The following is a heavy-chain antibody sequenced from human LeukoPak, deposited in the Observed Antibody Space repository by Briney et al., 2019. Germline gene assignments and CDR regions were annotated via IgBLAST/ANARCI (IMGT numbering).Heavy chain of an antibody. J-gene: IGHJ6*03. D-gene: IGHD3-10*01. CDR1: GGSISSSSYY. V-gene: IGHV4-39*01. Sequence: PSETLSPTCTVSGGSISSSSYYWGWIRQPPGKGLEWIGSIYYNGSTYYNPSLKSRVTISVDTSKNQFSLKLSSVTAADTAVYYCARLGAEGEYYYYYYTDVWGKGTTVTVSS. CDR3: ARLGAEGEYYYYYYTDV. CDR2: IYYNGST.